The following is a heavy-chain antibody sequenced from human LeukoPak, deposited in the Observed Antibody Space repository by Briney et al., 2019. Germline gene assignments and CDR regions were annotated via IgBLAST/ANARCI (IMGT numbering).Heavy chain of an antibody. CDR1: GYTFTGYY. J-gene: IGHJ3*01. CDR2: INPNSGNT. CDR3: ASDTSHTGGYYYREDAFDV. D-gene: IGHD3-22*01. Sequence: ASVKVSCKASGYTFTGYYMHWVRQAPGQGLEWMGWINPNSGNTGYAQKFQGRVTMTRNTSIRTAYMELNSLTSEDTAVYYCASDTSHTGGYYYREDAFDVWGQGTMVTVSS. V-gene: IGHV1-8*02.